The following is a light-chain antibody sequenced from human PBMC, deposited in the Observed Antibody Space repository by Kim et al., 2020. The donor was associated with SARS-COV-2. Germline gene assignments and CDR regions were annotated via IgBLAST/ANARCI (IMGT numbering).Light chain of an antibody. V-gene: IGKV3-20*01. Sequence: ENVLTQSPGTLSLSPGERATLSCRASQSVSSNFLAWYQQKAGQAPRLLIYSASSRASGIPDRFSGSGSGTDFTLTISTLEPEDFAVYYCHQYGNSPETFGQGTKVDIK. CDR1: QSVSSNF. CDR2: SAS. CDR3: HQYGNSPET. J-gene: IGKJ1*01.